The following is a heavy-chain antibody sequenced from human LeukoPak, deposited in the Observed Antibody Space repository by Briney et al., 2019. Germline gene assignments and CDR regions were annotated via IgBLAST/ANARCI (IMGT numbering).Heavy chain of an antibody. J-gene: IGHJ4*02. V-gene: IGHV4-59*01. CDR3: ARSSGMATIEVFDY. CDR2: IYYSGST. D-gene: IGHD5-24*01. Sequence: SETLSLTCAVYGGSFSGYYWSWIRQPPGKGLEWIGYIYYSGSTNYNPSLKSRVTISVDTSKNQFSLKLSSVTAADTAVYYCARSSGMATIEVFDYWGQGTLVTVSS. CDR1: GGSFSGYY.